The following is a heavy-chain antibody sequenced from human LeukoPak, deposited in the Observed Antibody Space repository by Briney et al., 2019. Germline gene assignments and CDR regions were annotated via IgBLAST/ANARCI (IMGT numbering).Heavy chain of an antibody. CDR1: GYSISIGYY. D-gene: IGHD6-13*01. J-gene: IGHJ5*02. Sequence: SETLSLTCSVSGYSISIGYYWGWIRQPPGKGLEWIGSIYHSGSTYYNPSLKSRVTISVDTSKNQFSLKVYSLTAADTAVYYCARAGDSSSWYHWGQGTLVTVSS. CDR2: IYHSGST. CDR3: ARAGDSSSWYH. V-gene: IGHV4-38-2*02.